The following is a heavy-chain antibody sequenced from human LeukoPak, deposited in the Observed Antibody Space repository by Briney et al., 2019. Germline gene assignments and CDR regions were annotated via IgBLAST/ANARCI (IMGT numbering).Heavy chain of an antibody. D-gene: IGHD6-13*01. V-gene: IGHV4-34*01. J-gene: IGHJ5*02. Sequence: SETLSLTCAVYGGSFSGYYRSWIRQPPGKGLEWIGEINHSGSTNYNPSLKSRVTISVDTSKNQFSLKLSSVTAADTAVYYCARLREAAGTNWFYPWGQGTLVTVSS. CDR1: GGSFSGYY. CDR2: INHSGST. CDR3: ARLREAAGTNWFYP.